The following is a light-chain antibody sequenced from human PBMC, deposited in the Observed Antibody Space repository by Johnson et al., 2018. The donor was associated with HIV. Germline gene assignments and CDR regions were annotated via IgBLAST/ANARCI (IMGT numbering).Light chain of an antibody. CDR2: ENN. J-gene: IGLJ1*01. V-gene: IGLV1-51*02. CDR3: GTWDSSLSAHYV. CDR1: SSNIGNNY. Sequence: QSVLTQPPSVSAAPGQKVTISCSGSSSNIGNNYVSWYQQLPGTAPKLLIYENNKRPPGIPDRFSASKSGTSATLGITGLQTGDEADYYCGTWDSSLSAHYVSGTGTKVTVL.